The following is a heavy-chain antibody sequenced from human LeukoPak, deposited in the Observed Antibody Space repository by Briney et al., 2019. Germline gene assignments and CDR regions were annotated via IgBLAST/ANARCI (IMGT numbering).Heavy chain of an antibody. CDR2: INPNSGGT. Sequence: ASVKVSCKASGCTFTGYYMHWVRQAPGQGLEWMGWINPNSGGTNYAQKFQGRVTMTRDTSISTAYMELSRLRSDGTAVYYCASTLGSSSSSPAPPDYWGQGTLVTVSS. V-gene: IGHV1-2*02. CDR1: GCTFTGYY. J-gene: IGHJ4*02. D-gene: IGHD6-13*01. CDR3: ASTLGSSSSSPAPPDY.